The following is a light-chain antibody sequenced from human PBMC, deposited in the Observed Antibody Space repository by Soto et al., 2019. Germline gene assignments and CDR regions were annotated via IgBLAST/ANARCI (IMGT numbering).Light chain of an antibody. CDR3: QQSYTLPRT. V-gene: IGKV3-11*01. CDR2: DAS. CDR1: QSVIRY. Sequence: IVLTKSPATLSLSKGERATLSCRASQSVIRYLAWYQQRPGQAPRLLIYDASYRATGIPARFSGSGSGTDFTLTISSLEPEDFATYYCQQSYTLPRTFGQGTKVDIK. J-gene: IGKJ1*01.